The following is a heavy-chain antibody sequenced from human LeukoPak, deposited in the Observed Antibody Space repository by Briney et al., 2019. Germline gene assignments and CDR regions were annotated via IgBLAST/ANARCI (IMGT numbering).Heavy chain of an antibody. CDR3: ARDLYDFWSGYYREWFDP. J-gene: IGHJ5*02. CDR2: ISGSSGTI. Sequence: PGGSLRLSCAASGFTFSSYSMNWDRQAPGKGLEWVSYISGSSGTIYYADSVKGRFTISRDNAKNSLYLQMNSLRAEDTAVYYCARDLYDFWSGYYREWFDPWGQGTLVTVSS. D-gene: IGHD3-3*01. CDR1: GFTFSSYS. V-gene: IGHV3-48*01.